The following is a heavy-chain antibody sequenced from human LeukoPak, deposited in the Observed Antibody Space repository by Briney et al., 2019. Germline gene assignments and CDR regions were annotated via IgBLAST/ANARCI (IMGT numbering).Heavy chain of an antibody. J-gene: IGHJ3*02. CDR3: ARALSQEAYYYDSSGYSWSNAFDI. V-gene: IGHV1-69*05. Sequence: ASVKVSCKASGGTFSSYAISWVRQAPGQGLEWMGGIIPIFGTANYAQKFQGRVTITTDESTSTAYMELSSLRSEDTAVYYCARALSQEAYYYDSSGYSWSNAFDIWGQGTMVTVSS. CDR2: IIPIFGTA. D-gene: IGHD3-22*01. CDR1: GGTFSSYA.